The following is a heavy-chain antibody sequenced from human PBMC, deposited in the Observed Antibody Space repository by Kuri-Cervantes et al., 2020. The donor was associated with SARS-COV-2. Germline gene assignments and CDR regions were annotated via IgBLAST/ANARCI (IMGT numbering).Heavy chain of an antibody. CDR2: IKQRGNEK. D-gene: IGHD5-18*01. Sequence: GESLKISCAASGFIFSSYWMSWVRQVPGKGLEWVANIKQRGNEKYYVDSVKGRFTISRDNAKNSLYLQMNSLRAEDTAVYYCARDLSSGLWAFDYWGQGTLVTVSS. J-gene: IGHJ4*02. V-gene: IGHV3-7*01. CDR3: ARDLSSGLWAFDY. CDR1: GFIFSSYW.